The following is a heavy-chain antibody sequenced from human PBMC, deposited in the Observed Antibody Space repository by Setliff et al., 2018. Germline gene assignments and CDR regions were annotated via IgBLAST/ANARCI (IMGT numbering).Heavy chain of an antibody. CDR1: GYTFTSHY. Sequence: GASVKVSCKASGYTFTSHYMHWVRQAPGLGLEWMGTINPSSGRTSYAQKFQGRVTITRNTSISTAYMELSSLRSEDTAVYYCARGLLWFGEPSWWGQGTLVTVSS. V-gene: IGHV1-46*01. D-gene: IGHD3-10*01. J-gene: IGHJ4*02. CDR3: ARGLLWFGEPSW. CDR2: INPSSGRT.